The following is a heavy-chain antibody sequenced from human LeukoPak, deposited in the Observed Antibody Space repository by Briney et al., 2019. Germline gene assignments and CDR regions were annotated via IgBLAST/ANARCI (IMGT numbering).Heavy chain of an antibody. CDR2: ISSSGSTI. Sequence: GGSLRLSCAASGFTVSSNYMSWVRQASGKGLEWVSYISSSGSTIYYADSVRGRFTISRDNAKNSLYLQMNSLRAEDTAVYYCARGTVYYYDSSGSFDAFDIWGQGTMVTVSS. CDR3: ARGTVYYYDSSGSFDAFDI. J-gene: IGHJ3*02. CDR1: GFTVSSNY. D-gene: IGHD3-22*01. V-gene: IGHV3-11*04.